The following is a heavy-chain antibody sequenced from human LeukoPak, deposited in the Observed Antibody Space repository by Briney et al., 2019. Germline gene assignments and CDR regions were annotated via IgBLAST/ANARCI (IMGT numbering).Heavy chain of an antibody. D-gene: IGHD2-21*01. CDR1: GFTFSSYG. V-gene: IGHV3-30*02. J-gene: IGHJ4*02. Sequence: GGSLRLSCAASGFTFSSYGMHWVRQAPGKGLEWVAFIRDDGGNRYHADSVKGRFTISRDSSKNTLFLQMNRLRPEDAAVYYCAKAPVTTCRGAYCYPFDYWGQGTLVTVSS. CDR2: IRDDGGNR. CDR3: AKAPVTTCRGAYCYPFDY.